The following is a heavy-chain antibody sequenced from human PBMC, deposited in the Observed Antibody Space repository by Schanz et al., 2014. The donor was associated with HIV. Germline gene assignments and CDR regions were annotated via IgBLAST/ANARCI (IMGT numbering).Heavy chain of an antibody. CDR1: GYTFTGYY. CDR2: INPNSGGT. V-gene: IGHV1-2*02. D-gene: IGHD3-3*01. J-gene: IGHJ4*02. Sequence: QVQLVQSGAEVKKPGASVKVSCKASGYTFTGYYMHWVRQAPGQGLEWMGWINPNSGGTNYAQKFRDRVTLTRDTSISTLYMELTSLRSDDTAVYYCVRHVNFLKTDFWGQGTLVTVSS. CDR3: VRHVNFLKTDF.